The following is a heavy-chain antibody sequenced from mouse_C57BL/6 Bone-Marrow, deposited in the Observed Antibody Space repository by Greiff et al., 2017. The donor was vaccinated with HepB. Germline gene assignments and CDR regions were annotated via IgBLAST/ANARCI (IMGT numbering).Heavy chain of an antibody. CDR1: GFNIKDDY. D-gene: IGHD1-1*01. CDR2: IDPENGDT. Sequence: EVQLVESGAELVRPGASVKLSCTASGFNIKDDYMHWVKQRPEQGLEWIGWIDPENGDTEYASKFQGKATITADTSSNTAYLQLSSLTSEDTAVYYCTTLYYYDFDYWGQGTTLTVSS. J-gene: IGHJ2*01. CDR3: TTLYYYDFDY. V-gene: IGHV14-4*01.